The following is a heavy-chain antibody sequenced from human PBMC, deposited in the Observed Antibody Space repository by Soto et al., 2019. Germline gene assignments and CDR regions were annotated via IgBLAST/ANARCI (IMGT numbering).Heavy chain of an antibody. CDR2: IYTSASI. J-gene: IGHJ6*02. CDR3: ARDREAGYNFYYGMDV. V-gene: IGHV4-4*07. CDR1: GADINTYS. Sequence: SETLSLTCSVSGADINTYSWTWIRQPAGKGLEWIGRIYTSASINYNPSLKGRVTLSVDTSTNQVSLRLASVTAANTAIYYCARDREAGYNFYYGMDVWGQGTTVTVSS. D-gene: IGHD6-19*01.